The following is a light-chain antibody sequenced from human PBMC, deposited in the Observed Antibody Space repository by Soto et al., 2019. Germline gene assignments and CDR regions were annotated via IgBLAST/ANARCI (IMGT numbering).Light chain of an antibody. V-gene: IGLV3-21*02. CDR2: ADS. CDR1: NVGSKN. CDR3: QVWDNGSDHYV. Sequence: SYELTQPPSVSVAPGQTARITCGGNNVGSKNVHWYQQKPGQAPVLVVYADSARPSGIPERLSGSNSGSTATLTISSVEAGDEAHYYFQVWDNGSDHYVFGTGPKLT. J-gene: IGLJ1*01.